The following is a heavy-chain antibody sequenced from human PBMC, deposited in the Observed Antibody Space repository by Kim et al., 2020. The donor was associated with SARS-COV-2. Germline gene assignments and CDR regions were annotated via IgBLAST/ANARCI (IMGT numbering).Heavy chain of an antibody. J-gene: IGHJ4*02. Sequence: SETLSLTCTVSGGSISSYYWSWIRQPAGKGLEWIGRIYTSGSTNYNPSLKSRVTMSVDTSKNQFSLKLSSVTAADTAVYYCAREETQEDYYDFWSGYYGYFDYWGQGTLVTVSS. D-gene: IGHD3-3*01. CDR1: GGSISSYY. CDR2: IYTSGST. V-gene: IGHV4-4*07. CDR3: AREETQEDYYDFWSGYYGYFDY.